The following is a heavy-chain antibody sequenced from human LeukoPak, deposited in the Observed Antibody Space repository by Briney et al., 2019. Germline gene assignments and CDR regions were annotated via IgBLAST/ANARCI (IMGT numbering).Heavy chain of an antibody. V-gene: IGHV3-23*01. CDR2: ISGSGGST. Sequence: GGPLSLSCAASGFTFSSYGMSWVRQPQGRGLEWVSAISGSGGSTYYADSVKGRFTISRDNSKNTLYLQMNSLRAEDTAVYYCAKDGVLRPFDYWGQGTLVTVSS. CDR3: AKDGVLRPFDY. CDR1: GFTFSSYG. D-gene: IGHD3-3*01. J-gene: IGHJ4*02.